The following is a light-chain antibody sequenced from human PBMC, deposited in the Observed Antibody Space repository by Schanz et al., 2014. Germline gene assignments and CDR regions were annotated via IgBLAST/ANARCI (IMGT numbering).Light chain of an antibody. Sequence: QSALTQPASVSGSPGQSITISCTGTSSDVGSYNLVSWYQQHPGKAPKLMIYEGSKRPSGVSHRFSGSKSGTTASLTISDLQAKDEADYYCSSFTSSSSCLFGGGTKVTVL. CDR1: SSDVGSYNL. CDR3: SSFTSSSSCL. V-gene: IGLV2-14*02. CDR2: EGS. J-gene: IGLJ2*01.